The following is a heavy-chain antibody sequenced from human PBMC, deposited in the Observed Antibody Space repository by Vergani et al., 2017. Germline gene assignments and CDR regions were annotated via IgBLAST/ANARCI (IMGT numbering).Heavy chain of an antibody. CDR2: IYYSGST. Sequence: QLQLQESGPGLVKPSETLSLTCTVSGGSISSSSYYWGWIRQPPGKGLEWIGSIYYSGSTYYNPSLKSRVTISVDTSKNQFSLKLSSVTAADTAVYYSARLDSGSYSPPVVDFDYWGQGTLVTVSS. CDR1: GGSISSSSYY. D-gene: IGHD1-26*01. J-gene: IGHJ4*02. V-gene: IGHV4-39*01. CDR3: ARLDSGSYSPPVVDFDY.